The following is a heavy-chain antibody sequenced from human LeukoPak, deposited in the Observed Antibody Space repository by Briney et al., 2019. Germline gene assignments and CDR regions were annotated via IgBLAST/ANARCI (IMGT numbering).Heavy chain of an antibody. V-gene: IGHV1-2*02. CDR2: INPNSGAT. D-gene: IGHD2-2*01. Sequence: ASVKVSCKASGYTFTGYYMHWVRQAPGRGLEWMGWINPNSGATKYAQKFQGRVTMTRDTSISTAYMEVSRLRFDDAAVYYCARDGGWYQLLWWFDPWGQGTLVTVSS. CDR1: GYTFTGYY. J-gene: IGHJ5*02. CDR3: ARDGGWYQLLWWFDP.